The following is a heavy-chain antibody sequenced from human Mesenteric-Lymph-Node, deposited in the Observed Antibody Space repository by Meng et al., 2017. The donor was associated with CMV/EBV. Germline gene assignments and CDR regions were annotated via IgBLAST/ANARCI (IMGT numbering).Heavy chain of an antibody. Sequence: LSLTCAASGFTFSSYAMSWVRQAPGKGLEWVSAISGSGGSTYYADSVKGRFTISRDNSKNTLYLQMNSLRAEDTAVYYCARGLWTGYFLDHWGRGTLVTVSS. CDR1: GFTFSSYA. CDR3: ARGLWTGYFLDH. V-gene: IGHV3-23*01. CDR2: ISGSGGST. D-gene: IGHD3/OR15-3a*01. J-gene: IGHJ4*02.